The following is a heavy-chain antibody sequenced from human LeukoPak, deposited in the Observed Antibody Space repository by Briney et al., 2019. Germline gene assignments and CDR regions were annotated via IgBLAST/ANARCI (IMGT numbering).Heavy chain of an antibody. Sequence: SETLSLTCTVSGGSISSGDYYWSWIRQPPGKGLEWIGYIYYSGSTFYNPSLKSRISISIDTSKNQFPLKLSSVTAADTAVYYCARGGLLWFGELLAAFDYWGQGTLVTVSS. CDR2: IYYSGST. CDR3: ARGGLLWFGELLAAFDY. D-gene: IGHD3-10*01. V-gene: IGHV4-30-4*01. CDR1: GGSISSGDYY. J-gene: IGHJ4*02.